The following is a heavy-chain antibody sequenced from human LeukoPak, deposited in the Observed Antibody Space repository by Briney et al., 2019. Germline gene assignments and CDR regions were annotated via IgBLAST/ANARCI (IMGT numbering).Heavy chain of an antibody. CDR1: GYTFTNYG. V-gene: IGHV1-18*01. Sequence: AASVKVSCKASGYTFTNYGISWVRQAPGQGLEWMGWISAYNGNTNYAQKLQGRVTMTTDTSTSTAYMELRSLRSDDTAVYYCARIVVVPAAIHAKLSGYYYGMDVWGQGTTVTVSS. CDR2: ISAYNGNT. CDR3: ARIVVVPAAIHAKLSGYYYGMDV. D-gene: IGHD2-2*01. J-gene: IGHJ6*02.